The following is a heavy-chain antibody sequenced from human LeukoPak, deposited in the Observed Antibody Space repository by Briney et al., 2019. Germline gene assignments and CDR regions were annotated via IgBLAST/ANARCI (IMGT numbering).Heavy chain of an antibody. CDR1: GFTFSSYV. V-gene: IGHV3-23*01. CDR3: AKRESYYCYYMDV. D-gene: IGHD3-10*01. J-gene: IGHJ6*03. CDR2: ISGSGDST. Sequence: GGSLRLSCAASGFTFSSYVMSWVRQAPGKGLEWVSAISGSGDSTYYADSVKGRFTISRDNSKNTLHLQMNSLRAEDTAVYYCAKRESYYCYYMDVWGKGTTVTVS.